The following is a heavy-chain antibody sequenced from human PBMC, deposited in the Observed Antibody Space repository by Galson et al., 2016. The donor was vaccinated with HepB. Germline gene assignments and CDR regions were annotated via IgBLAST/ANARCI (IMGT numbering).Heavy chain of an antibody. Sequence: SVKVSCKASVFTFTNYSFRWVRQAPGQGLEWMGLINPTDGKTNSAQKFRGRLTMTTDASTTTAYMDLRGLRSDDTAVYYCARERDGSGFEAWGQGTTVTVSS. CDR3: ARERDGSGFEA. V-gene: IGHV1-18*04. J-gene: IGHJ6*02. CDR1: VFTFTNYS. CDR2: INPTDGKT. D-gene: IGHD3-10*01.